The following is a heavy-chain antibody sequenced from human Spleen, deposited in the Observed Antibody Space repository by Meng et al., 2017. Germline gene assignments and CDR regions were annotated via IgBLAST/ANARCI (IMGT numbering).Heavy chain of an antibody. V-gene: IGHV3-15*01. CDR1: GFTFSSYS. CDR2: IKSIPDGDTT. J-gene: IGHJ4*02. Sequence: GVSLKISCAASGFTFSSYSLTWVLQVPGKRLVWFGRIKSIPDGDTTDYAAPVKGSYITSRDDSKYTVYFQMNSLKTEDTALNYCTGHIDYWGQGTLFTVSS. CDR3: TGHIDY.